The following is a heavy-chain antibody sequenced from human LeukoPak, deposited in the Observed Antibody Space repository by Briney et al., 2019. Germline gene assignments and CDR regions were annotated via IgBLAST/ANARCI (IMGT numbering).Heavy chain of an antibody. CDR1: GFTFSSYG. CDR2: ISGSGGST. CDR3: AKAVSCSSTSCYRSYGMDV. D-gene: IGHD2-2*02. Sequence: GGSLRLSCAASGFTFSSYGMSWVRQAPGKGLEWVSGISGSGGSTYYTDSVKGRFTISRDNSKNTLYLQMNSLRAEDTAVYYCAKAVSCSSTSCYRSYGMDVWGQGTTVTVSS. J-gene: IGHJ6*02. V-gene: IGHV3-23*01.